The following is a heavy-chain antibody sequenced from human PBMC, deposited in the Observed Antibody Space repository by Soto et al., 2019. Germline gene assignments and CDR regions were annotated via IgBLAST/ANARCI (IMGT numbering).Heavy chain of an antibody. CDR1: GFSLSNARMG. CDR3: ARSEMATIIYPFDY. J-gene: IGHJ4*02. Sequence: GSGPTLVNPTETLTLTCTVSGFSLSNARMGVSWIRQPPGKALEWLAHIFSNDEKSSSTSLKSRLTISKDTSKSQVVLTMTNMDPVDTATYYCARSEMATIIYPFDYWGQGTLVTVSS. CDR2: IFSNDEK. D-gene: IGHD5-12*01. V-gene: IGHV2-26*01.